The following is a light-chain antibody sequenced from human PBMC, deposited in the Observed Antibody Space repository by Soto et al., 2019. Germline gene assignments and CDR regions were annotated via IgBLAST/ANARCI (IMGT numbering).Light chain of an antibody. Sequence: EIVLTQPPGTLPLSPGERATLCCRVCRSVSSTYLAWYQQKPGQAPRLLIYGASSRATGIPERFSGSGSGTDFTLTISRLEPEDFAVYFCQQYGSSPITFGQGTKVDIK. CDR3: QQYGSSPIT. CDR1: RSVSSTY. CDR2: GAS. V-gene: IGKV3-20*01. J-gene: IGKJ1*01.